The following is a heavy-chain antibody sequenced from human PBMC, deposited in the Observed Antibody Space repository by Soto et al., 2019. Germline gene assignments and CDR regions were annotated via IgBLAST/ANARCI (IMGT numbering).Heavy chain of an antibody. Sequence: QVQLVQSGADVKKPGSSVKVSCKTSGGPFGSSAISWVRQAPAQGLEWMGEIIPVFEKANYAQNFQGRLTMTADEPTGTVFMQLSSLRSEDTAVYFCARLRRDWGDAFDLWGLGTFVTVSS. CDR1: GGPFGSSA. V-gene: IGHV1-69*01. CDR2: IIPVFEKA. D-gene: IGHD3-16*01. J-gene: IGHJ3*01. CDR3: ARLRRDWGDAFDL.